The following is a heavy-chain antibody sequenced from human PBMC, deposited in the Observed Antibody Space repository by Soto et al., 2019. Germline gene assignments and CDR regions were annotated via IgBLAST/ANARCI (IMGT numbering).Heavy chain of an antibody. V-gene: IGHV3-30-3*01. D-gene: IGHD1-26*01. J-gene: IGHJ3*02. CDR1: GFTFSSYA. CDR3: ARDRGYSGSYKRGRAFDI. CDR2: ISYDGSNK. Sequence: QVQLVESGGGVVQPGRSLRLSCAASGFTFSSYAMHWVRQAPGKGLEWVAVISYDGSNKYYADSVKGRFTISRDNSKNTLYLQMNSLRAEDTAVYYCARDRGYSGSYKRGRAFDIWGEGTMVTVSS.